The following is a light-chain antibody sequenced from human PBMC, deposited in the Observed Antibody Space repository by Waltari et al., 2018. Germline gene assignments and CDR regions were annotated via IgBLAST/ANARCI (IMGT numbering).Light chain of an antibody. CDR3: QQRSNWPGT. V-gene: IGKV3-11*01. J-gene: IGKJ1*01. CDR2: DVS. Sequence: EIELTQSPATLSLYPGARATLSCSASQSLRMYLALYQQKPGHAPSLLIYDVSNRATGIPARFSGSGSGTDFTLTISSLEPEDFAVYYCQQRSNWPGTFGQGTRVEIK. CDR1: QSLRMY.